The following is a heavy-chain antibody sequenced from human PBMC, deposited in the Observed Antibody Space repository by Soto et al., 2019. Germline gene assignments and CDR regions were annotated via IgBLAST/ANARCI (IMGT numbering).Heavy chain of an antibody. J-gene: IGHJ3*02. CDR3: AAPTVGTHDAFDI. Sequence: QVQLQESGPGLVKPSQTLSLTCTVSSGSISSGGYYWSWIRQHPGKGLEWIGYIYYSGSTYYNPSLKSRVTISVDTSKNQFSLKLSSVTAADTAVYYCAAPTVGTHDAFDIWGQGTMVTVSS. CDR2: IYYSGST. CDR1: SGSISSGGYY. D-gene: IGHD1-1*01. V-gene: IGHV4-31*03.